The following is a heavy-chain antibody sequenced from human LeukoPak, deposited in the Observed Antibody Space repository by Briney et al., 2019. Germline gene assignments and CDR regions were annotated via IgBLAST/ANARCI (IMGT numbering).Heavy chain of an antibody. CDR3: ARDRASIAAAGTDLGAFDI. J-gene: IGHJ3*02. Sequence: SETLSLTCTVSGGSISSYYWSWIRQPPGKGLEWIGYIYTSGSTNYNPSLKSRVTMPVDTSKNQFSLKLSSVTAADTAVYYCARDRASIAAAGTDLGAFDIWGQGTMVTVSS. V-gene: IGHV4-4*09. CDR1: GGSISSYY. CDR2: IYTSGST. D-gene: IGHD6-13*01.